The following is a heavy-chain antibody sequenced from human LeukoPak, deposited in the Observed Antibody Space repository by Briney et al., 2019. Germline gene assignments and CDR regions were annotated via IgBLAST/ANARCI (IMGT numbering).Heavy chain of an antibody. D-gene: IGHD1-1*01. J-gene: IGHJ4*02. V-gene: IGHV4-39*01. CDR1: GGSISSSSYY. Sequence: SETLSLTCAVSGGSISSSSYYWGWIRQPPGKGLEWIVSIYYSGSTYYNPSLRSRVTISVDTSKNQFSLKLSSVTAADTAVYYCARLGPDGLDGYAVADYWGQGTLVTVSS. CDR3: ARLGPDGLDGYAVADY. CDR2: IYYSGST.